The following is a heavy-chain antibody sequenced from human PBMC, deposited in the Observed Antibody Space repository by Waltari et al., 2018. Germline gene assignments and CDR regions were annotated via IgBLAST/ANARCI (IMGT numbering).Heavy chain of an antibody. CDR1: GGSSSGYD. J-gene: IGHJ5*02. D-gene: IGHD3-3*02. Sequence: QVQLQQWGAGLLKPSETLSLTCAVYGGSSSGYDGIWIGPPPGKGLEWLGENIHSGSTNYNPSLKSRVTISVDTSKNHFSRKLCSVTAAGTAMYYWARVSFYIISEGWFNPWSQGTLGTVSS. CDR3: ARVSFYIISEGWFNP. V-gene: IGHV4-34*12. CDR2: NIHSGST.